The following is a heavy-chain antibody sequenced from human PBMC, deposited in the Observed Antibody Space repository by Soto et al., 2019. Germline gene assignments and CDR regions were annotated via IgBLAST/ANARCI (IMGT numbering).Heavy chain of an antibody. Sequence: GESLKISCAASGFTFSSYAMSWVRQAPGKGLEWVSAISGSGGSTYYADSVKGRFTISRDNSKKTLYLQMNSLRAEDTAVYYCAKDRGIAVAGTLDYFDYWGQGPLFTV. V-gene: IGHV3-23*01. J-gene: IGHJ4*02. CDR2: ISGSGGST. CDR1: GFTFSSYA. CDR3: AKDRGIAVAGTLDYFDY. D-gene: IGHD6-19*01.